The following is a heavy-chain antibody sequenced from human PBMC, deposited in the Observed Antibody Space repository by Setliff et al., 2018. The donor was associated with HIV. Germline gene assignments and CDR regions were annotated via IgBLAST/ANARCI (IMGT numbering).Heavy chain of an antibody. Sequence: PGGSLRLSCAASGFTFSSYGMHWVRQAPGKGLEWVAHISSSGVPIYYADSIKGRFTTSRDNAKNSLFLQMTRLRADDTAVYYCVGGALDFWGQGVLVTVSS. CDR1: GFTFSSYG. CDR3: VGGALDF. V-gene: IGHV3-48*04. CDR2: ISSSGVPI. J-gene: IGHJ4*02. D-gene: IGHD1-26*01.